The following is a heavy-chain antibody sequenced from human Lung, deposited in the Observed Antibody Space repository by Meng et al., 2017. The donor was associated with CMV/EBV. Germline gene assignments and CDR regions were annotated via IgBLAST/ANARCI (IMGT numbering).Heavy chain of an antibody. CDR2: NNHSGST. D-gene: IGHD6-13*01. CDR3: ARASARVAAAGRRDLRY. V-gene: IGHV4-34*01. J-gene: IGHJ4*02. Sequence: QVQLQQWGAGLLKPSETLSLTCAVYGGSFSGYYWSWIRQPPGKGLEWIGENNHSGSTNYNPSLKSRVTISVDTSKNQLSLKLSSVTAADTAVYYCARASARVAAAGRRDLRYWGQGTLVTVSS. CDR1: GGSFSGYY.